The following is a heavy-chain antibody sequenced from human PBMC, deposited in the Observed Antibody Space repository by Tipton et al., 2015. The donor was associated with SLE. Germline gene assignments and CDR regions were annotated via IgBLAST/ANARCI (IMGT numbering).Heavy chain of an antibody. J-gene: IGHJ4*02. Sequence: SLRLSCAASGFTFGTYTVTWVRQAPGKGLEWVSGISGSGVITYYSGSVKGRFTISRDNSKNTLYLQMNSLRADDTALYYCAKDMGTNGLDYWSQGTLVTVSS. CDR1: GFTFGTYT. V-gene: IGHV3-23*01. CDR3: AKDMGTNGLDY. CDR2: ISGSGVIT. D-gene: IGHD7-27*01.